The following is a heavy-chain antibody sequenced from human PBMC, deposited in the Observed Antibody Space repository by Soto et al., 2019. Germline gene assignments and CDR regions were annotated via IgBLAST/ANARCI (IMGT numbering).Heavy chain of an antibody. V-gene: IGHV1-69*01. CDR1: GGSLSTNP. CDR2: TIPMFGTP. J-gene: IGHJ6*02. CDR3: ARPLRDRNYYYGMAV. D-gene: IGHD3-22*01. Sequence: QVQLVQSGTEVKKPGSSVKVSCKASGGSLSTNPISWVRQAPGQGLEWLGGTIPMFGTPNYAQKFQGRVAISADESTATVYMELSSLRSEDTAVYFCARPLRDRNYYYGMAVWGQGTTVTVSS.